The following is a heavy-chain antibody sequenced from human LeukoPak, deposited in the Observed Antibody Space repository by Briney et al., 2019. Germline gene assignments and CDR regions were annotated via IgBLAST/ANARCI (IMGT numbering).Heavy chain of an antibody. CDR1: GFTFDDYG. Sequence: GGSLRLSCAASGFTFDDYGMSWVRQAPGKGLEWVSGINWNGGSTGYADSVKGRFTISRDNAKNSLYLQMNSLRAEDTALYYCARGETHYDIPPWYFDYWGQGTLVTVSS. CDR3: ARGETHYDIPPWYFDY. D-gene: IGHD3-9*01. V-gene: IGHV3-20*04. J-gene: IGHJ4*02. CDR2: INWNGGST.